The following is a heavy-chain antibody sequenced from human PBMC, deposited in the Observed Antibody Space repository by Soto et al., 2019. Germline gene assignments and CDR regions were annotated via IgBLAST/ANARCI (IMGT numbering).Heavy chain of an antibody. CDR3: ARDLRSSSITARLGWFDP. CDR2: ISAYNGNT. D-gene: IGHD3-10*01. CDR1: GYTFTSYG. J-gene: IGHJ5*02. Sequence: GASVKVSCKASGYTFTSYGISWVRQAPGQGLEWMGWISAYNGNTNYAQKLQGRVTMTTDTSTSTAYMELRSLRSDDTAVYYCARDLRSSSITARLGWFDPWGQGTLVTVSS. V-gene: IGHV1-18*01.